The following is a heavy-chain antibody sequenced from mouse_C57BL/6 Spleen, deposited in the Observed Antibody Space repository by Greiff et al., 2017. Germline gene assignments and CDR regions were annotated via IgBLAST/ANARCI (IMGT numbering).Heavy chain of an antibody. J-gene: IGHJ3*01. V-gene: IGHV1-69*01. CDR1: GYTFTSYW. CDR2: IDPSDSYT. D-gene: IGHD2-13*01. CDR3: ARRGDPAWFAY. Sequence: VQLQQPGAELVMPGASLKLSCKASGYTFTSYWMHWVKQRPGQGLEWIGEIDPSDSYTNYNQKFKGKSTLTVDKSSSTAYMQLSSLTSEDSAVYYCARRGDPAWFAYWGQGTRVTVSA.